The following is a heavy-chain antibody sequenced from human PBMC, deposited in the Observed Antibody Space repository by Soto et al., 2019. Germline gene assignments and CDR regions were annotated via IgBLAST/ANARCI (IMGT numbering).Heavy chain of an antibody. Sequence: GGSLRLSCAASGFTFRSYAMNWVRQTQEKGLEWVSSISSTSTYTHYADSVKGRFTISRDNANNSLFLQMNSLRAEDTAIYYCARDLARAGNYWGQGALVTVSS. J-gene: IGHJ4*02. CDR3: ARDLARAGNY. CDR2: ISSTSTYT. V-gene: IGHV3-21*01. CDR1: GFTFRSYA. D-gene: IGHD6-19*01.